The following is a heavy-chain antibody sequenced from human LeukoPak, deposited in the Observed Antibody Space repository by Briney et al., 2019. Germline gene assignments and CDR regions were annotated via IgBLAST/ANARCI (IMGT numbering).Heavy chain of an antibody. D-gene: IGHD1-26*01. CDR3: ARLASGSYGPLTPFDY. Sequence: TLSLTCTVSGGSISSYYWSWIRQPPGKGLEWIGDIYYSGSTNYNPSLKSRVTISADTSKNQFSLRLSSVTAADTAVYYSARLASGSYGPLTPFDYWGQGTLVTVSS. CDR2: IYYSGST. J-gene: IGHJ4*02. V-gene: IGHV4-59*08. CDR1: GGSISSYY.